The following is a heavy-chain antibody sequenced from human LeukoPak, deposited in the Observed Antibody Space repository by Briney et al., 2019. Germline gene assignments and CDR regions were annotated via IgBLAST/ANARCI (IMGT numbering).Heavy chain of an antibody. J-gene: IGHJ5*02. Sequence: ASVKVSCKASGYTFTSYDINWVRQATGQGLEWMGWMNPNSGNTGYAQKFQGRVTITRNTSISTAYMELSSLRSEDTAVYYCARGQEGDNYVFSNWFDPWGQGTLVTVSS. CDR2: MNPNSGNT. V-gene: IGHV1-8*03. CDR1: GYTFTSYD. CDR3: ARGQEGDNYVFSNWFDP. D-gene: IGHD4-11*01.